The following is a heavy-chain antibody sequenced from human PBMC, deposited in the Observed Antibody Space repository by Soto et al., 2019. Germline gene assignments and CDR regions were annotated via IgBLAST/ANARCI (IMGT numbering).Heavy chain of an antibody. V-gene: IGHV3-21*04. J-gene: IGHJ6*02. CDR3: ARVERITIFLELSIYYYYGMDV. D-gene: IGHD3-3*01. CDR2: ISSSSSYI. CDR1: GFTFSSCT. Sequence: GGSLRLSCAASGFTFSSCTMNWVRQGPGKGLEWVSSISSSSSYIYYADSVKGRFTISRDNAKNSLYLQMNSLRAEDTAVYYCARVERITIFLELSIYYYYGMDVWGQGTTVTVSS.